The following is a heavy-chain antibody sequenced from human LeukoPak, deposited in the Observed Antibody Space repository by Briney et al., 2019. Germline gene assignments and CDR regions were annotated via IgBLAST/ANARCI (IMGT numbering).Heavy chain of an antibody. Sequence: PGGSLRLSCAASGFTFSSYAMSWVRQAPGKELEWVGRIKSKTDGGTTDYAAPVNGRFTISRDDSKNTLYLQMHSLKTEDTAVYYCTTDVHTAMVAAFDFWGPGTLVTVSS. CDR3: TTDVHTAMVAAFDF. CDR1: GFTFSSYA. J-gene: IGHJ4*02. CDR2: IKSKTDGGTT. D-gene: IGHD5-18*01. V-gene: IGHV3-15*01.